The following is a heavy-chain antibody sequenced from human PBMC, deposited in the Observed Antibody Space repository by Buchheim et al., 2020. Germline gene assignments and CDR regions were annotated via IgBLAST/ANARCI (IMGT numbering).Heavy chain of an antibody. Sequence: EVQLVESGGGLVLPGGSLRLACAGSGFTFRASWMHWVRQAPGKGLVWVSRINQDGRTTNYAASVRGRFRISRDNAKNTVYLEMNSLRVEDTALYYCSREFGGNDDYWGQGSL. CDR1: GFTFRASW. V-gene: IGHV3-74*01. CDR2: INQDGRTT. CDR3: SREFGGNDDY. D-gene: IGHD1-1*01. J-gene: IGHJ4*02.